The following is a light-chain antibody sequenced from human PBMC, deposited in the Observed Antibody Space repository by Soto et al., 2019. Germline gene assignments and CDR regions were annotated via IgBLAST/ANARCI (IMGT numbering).Light chain of an antibody. CDR2: AAS. CDR1: QGISTY. V-gene: IGKV1-8*01. J-gene: IGKJ4*01. Sequence: GDRITITCRASQGISTYLGWYQQKPGKAPKLLIYAASTLQSGVPSRFSGSGSGTDFTLTISCLQSEDFATYYCQQYYSYPLTFGGGTKVDIK. CDR3: QQYYSYPLT.